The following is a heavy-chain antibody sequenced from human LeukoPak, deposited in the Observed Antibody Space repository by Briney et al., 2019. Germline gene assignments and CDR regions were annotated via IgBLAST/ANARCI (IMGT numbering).Heavy chain of an antibody. J-gene: IGHJ4*02. CDR1: GFTFSSYS. D-gene: IGHD4-23*01. CDR2: ISSSSSPI. V-gene: IGHV3-48*02. Sequence: GGSLRLSCAASGFTFSSYSMNWVRQAPGKGLEWISYISSSSSPINYADSVEGRFTISRDNAKNSPYLQMNSLRDEDTAVYYCARDNGYYGGSHFDYWGQGTLVTVSS. CDR3: ARDNGYYGGSHFDY.